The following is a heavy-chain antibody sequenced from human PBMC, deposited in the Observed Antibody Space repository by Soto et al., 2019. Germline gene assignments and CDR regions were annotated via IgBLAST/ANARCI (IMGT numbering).Heavy chain of an antibody. D-gene: IGHD5-12*01. V-gene: IGHV3-30-3*01. CDR3: ARDGWLQSYYFDY. J-gene: IGHJ4*02. CDR2: ISYDGSNK. Sequence: GGSLRLSCAASGFTFNSYAMHWVRQAPGKGLEWVAVISYDGSNKYYADSVKGRFTISRDNSKNTLYLQMNSLRAEDTAVYYCARDGWLQSYYFDYWGQGTLVTVSS. CDR1: GFTFNSYA.